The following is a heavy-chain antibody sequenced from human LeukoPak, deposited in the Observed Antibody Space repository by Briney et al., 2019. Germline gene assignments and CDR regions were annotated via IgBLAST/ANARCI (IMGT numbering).Heavy chain of an antibody. CDR2: IIPIFGTA. CDR1: GGTFSSYA. Sequence: SVKVSCKASGGTFSSYAISWVRQAPGQGLEWMGGIIPIFGTANYAQKFQGRVTMTRNTSISTAYMELSSLRSEDTAVYYCARGVSPNAAAGANWGQGTLVTVSS. CDR3: ARGVSPNAAAGAN. J-gene: IGHJ4*02. V-gene: IGHV1-69*05. D-gene: IGHD6-13*01.